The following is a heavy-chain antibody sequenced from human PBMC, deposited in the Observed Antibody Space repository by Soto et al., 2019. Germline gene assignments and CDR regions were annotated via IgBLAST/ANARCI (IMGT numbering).Heavy chain of an antibody. CDR2: IYYSGST. CDR3: AREGYCSSTSCYLGHGMDV. J-gene: IGHJ6*02. V-gene: IGHV4-59*01. CDR1: GGSISSYY. D-gene: IGHD2-2*01. Sequence: PSETLSLTCTVSGGSISSYYWSWMRQPPGKGLEWIGYIYYSGSTNYNPSLKSRVTISVDTSKNQFSLKLSSVTAADTAVYYCAREGYCSSTSCYLGHGMDVWGQGTTVTVSS.